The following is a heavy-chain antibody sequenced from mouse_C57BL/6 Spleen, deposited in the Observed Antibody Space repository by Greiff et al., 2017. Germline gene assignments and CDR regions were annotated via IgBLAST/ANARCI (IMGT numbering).Heavy chain of an antibody. D-gene: IGHD2-2*01. CDR3: ARWLPSYWYFDV. Sequence: VQLQQPGAELVMPGASVKLSCKASGYTFTSYWMHWVKQRPGQGLEWIGEIDPSDSYTNYNQKFKGKSTLTVDKSSSTAYMQLSSLTSEDSAVXYCARWLPSYWYFDVWGTGTTVTVSS. J-gene: IGHJ1*03. CDR1: GYTFTSYW. V-gene: IGHV1-69*01. CDR2: IDPSDSYT.